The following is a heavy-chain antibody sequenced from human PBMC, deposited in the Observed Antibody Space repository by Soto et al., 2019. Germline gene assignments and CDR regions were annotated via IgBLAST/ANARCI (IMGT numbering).Heavy chain of an antibody. CDR1: GFTFEDYA. J-gene: IGHJ4*02. CDR2: INSDGSDR. D-gene: IGHD6-6*01. CDR3: AKAKFYFASRPFDX. V-gene: IGHV3-43D*04. Sequence: GGSLRLSCSTSGFTFEDYAVHWVRQSSRKGLEWVSLINSDGSDRYYEYSVKVRFTIYIDNTKVSFYLQMDRLRLEETAIYYCAKAKFYFASRPFDXWGQGTLVTVSX.